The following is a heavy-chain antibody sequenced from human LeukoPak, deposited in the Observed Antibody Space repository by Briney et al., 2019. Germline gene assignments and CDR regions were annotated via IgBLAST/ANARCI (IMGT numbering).Heavy chain of an antibody. V-gene: IGHV4-4*02. CDR2: IYHSGDT. CDR3: ARWQDGYDYRGLDF. Sequence: PSGTLSLTCVLSGASITTTHWWTWVRQPPGTGLEWIGDIYHSGDTNYSPSLKSRVTISIDKSKNHFSLSLKSVTAADTAVYYCARWQDGYDYRGLDFWGQGALVTVSS. CDR1: GASITTTHW. D-gene: IGHD5-24*01. J-gene: IGHJ4*02.